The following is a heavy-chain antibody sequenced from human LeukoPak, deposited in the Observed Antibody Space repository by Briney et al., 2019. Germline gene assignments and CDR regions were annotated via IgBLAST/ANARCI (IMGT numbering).Heavy chain of an antibody. V-gene: IGHV4-4*07. D-gene: IGHD3-9*01. CDR1: GGSISSYY. CDR3: AREGTDYDILTGFYYYYGMDV. J-gene: IGHJ6*02. Sequence: PSETLSLTCTVSGGSISSYYWSWIRQPAGKGLEWIGRIHTSGSTNYKPSLKSRVTMSVDTSKNQFSLKLSSVTAADTAVCYCAREGTDYDILTGFYYYYGMDVWGQGTTVTVSS. CDR2: IHTSGST.